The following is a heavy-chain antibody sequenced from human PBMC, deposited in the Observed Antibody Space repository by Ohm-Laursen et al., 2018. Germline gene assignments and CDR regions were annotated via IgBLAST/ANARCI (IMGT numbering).Heavy chain of an antibody. CDR2: IYYSGTT. V-gene: IGHV4-59*08. D-gene: IGHD6-19*01. CDR3: ARLGSGSYAPDAFDF. J-gene: IGHJ3*01. Sequence: TLSLTCSVSGGSISGYYWTWIRQPPGKGLEWIGHIYYSGTTNYNPSLKSRLTISLDTSKNQFSLNLRSVTAADTAVYYCARLGSGSYAPDAFDFWGQGTLVTVS. CDR1: GGSISGYY.